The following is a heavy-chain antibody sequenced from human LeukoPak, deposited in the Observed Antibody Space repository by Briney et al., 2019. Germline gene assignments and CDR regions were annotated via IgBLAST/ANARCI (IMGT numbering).Heavy chain of an antibody. CDR1: GYTFTGYY. V-gene: IGHV1-2*02. Sequence: GASVKVSXKASGYTFTGYYMHWVRQAPGQGLEWMGWINPNSGGTNYAQKFQGRVTMTRDTSISTAYMELSRLRSDDTAVYYCATERGGIVVVPAATHYFDYWGQGTLVTVSS. D-gene: IGHD2-2*01. J-gene: IGHJ4*02. CDR3: ATERGGIVVVPAATHYFDY. CDR2: INPNSGGT.